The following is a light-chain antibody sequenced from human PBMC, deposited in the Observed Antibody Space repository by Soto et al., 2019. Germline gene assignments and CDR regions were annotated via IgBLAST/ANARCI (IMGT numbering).Light chain of an antibody. CDR1: QSVSNNY. CDR2: GAS. V-gene: IGKV3-20*01. Sequence: ESVLTQSPGTLSLSPGERATLSCRASQSVSNNYLAWYQQIPGQARRLLIYGASIRATGIPDTFSGIGSGTDFILTISRRQDDDVVAYCYQQHHRSPWTFGQGTKVDIK. J-gene: IGKJ1*01. CDR3: QQHHRSPWT.